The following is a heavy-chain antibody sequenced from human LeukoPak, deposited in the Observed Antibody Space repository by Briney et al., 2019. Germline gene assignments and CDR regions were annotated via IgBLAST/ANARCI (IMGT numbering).Heavy chain of an antibody. CDR1: GGSISSYY. CDR2: IYYSGST. CDR3: ASSYYDFWSGYYGPPDY. D-gene: IGHD3-3*01. Sequence: SETLSLTCTVSGGSISSYYWSWIRQPPGKGLEWIGYIYYSGSTNYNPSLKSRVTISVDTSKNQFSLKLSSVTAADTAVYYCASSYYDFWSGYYGPPDYWGQGTLVTVSS. J-gene: IGHJ4*02. V-gene: IGHV4-59*01.